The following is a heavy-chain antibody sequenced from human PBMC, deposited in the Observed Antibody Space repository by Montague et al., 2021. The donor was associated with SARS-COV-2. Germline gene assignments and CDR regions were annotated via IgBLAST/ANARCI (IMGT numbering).Heavy chain of an antibody. J-gene: IGHJ6*03. CDR3: ARLGDGVVSSPILGVGPYYSYYYMDV. Sequence: SETLSLTCAVHGGSFSTYSWNWIRQPPGKGLEWIGEIHHGGSTNYNPSLKSRVTISADTAKNQFSLKLTSVAAADTAVYYCARLGDGVVSSPILGVGPYYSYYYMDVWGKGTTVTVSS. CDR2: IHHGGST. V-gene: IGHV4-34*01. D-gene: IGHD3-10*01. CDR1: GGSFSTYS.